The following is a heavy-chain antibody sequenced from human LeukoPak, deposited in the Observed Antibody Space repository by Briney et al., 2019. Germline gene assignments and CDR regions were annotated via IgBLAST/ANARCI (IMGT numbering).Heavy chain of an antibody. J-gene: IGHJ4*02. V-gene: IGHV1-2*02. CDR1: GYSFTGYY. CDR3: ARGSFSYYYDSSGYYYPDY. CDR2: INPNSGGT. Sequence: ASVKVSCKASGYSFTGYYIHWVRQAPGQGLEWMGWINPNSGGTNYAQKFQGRVTMTRDTSISTAYMELSSLRSEDTAVYYCARGSFSYYYDSSGYYYPDYWGQGTLVTVSS. D-gene: IGHD3-22*01.